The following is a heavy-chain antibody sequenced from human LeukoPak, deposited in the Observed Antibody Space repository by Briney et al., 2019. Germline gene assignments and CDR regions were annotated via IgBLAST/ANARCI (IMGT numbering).Heavy chain of an antibody. CDR2: IRYDGSTI. D-gene: IGHD3-22*01. CDR3: ARRWDYYDSSGYYY. CDR1: GFTFTDYG. V-gene: IGHV3-33*01. J-gene: IGHJ4*02. Sequence: GGSLRLSCASSGFTFTDYGMHWVRQAPGRGLEWVAVIRYDGSTIYYADSVKGRFAISRDNAKNSLYLQMNGLRAEDTAVYYCARRWDYYDSSGYYYWGQGTLVTVSS.